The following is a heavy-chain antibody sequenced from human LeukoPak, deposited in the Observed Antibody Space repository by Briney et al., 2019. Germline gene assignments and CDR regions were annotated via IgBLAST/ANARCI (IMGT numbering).Heavy chain of an antibody. Sequence: GASVKVSCKASGYTFTGYYMHWVRQAPGQGLEWMGWISPNSGGTNYAQKFQGRVTMTRDTSISIAYMELSSLTSDDRAVYFCARGPPTRVVVITTGDFDYWGQGTLVTVSS. J-gene: IGHJ4*02. D-gene: IGHD3-22*01. CDR1: GYTFTGYY. V-gene: IGHV1-2*02. CDR2: ISPNSGGT. CDR3: ARGPPTRVVVITTGDFDY.